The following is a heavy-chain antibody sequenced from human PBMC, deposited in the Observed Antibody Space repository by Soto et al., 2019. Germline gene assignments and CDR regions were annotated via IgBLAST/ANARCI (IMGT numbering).Heavy chain of an antibody. Sequence: QVQLVPAGAEVKKPGASVKVFCKASGYNFTRYDINRVRHATGAGREWMGWRNPNSGNTCYAHKFQGRVTMTRNTSISTAYMELSSLRSEDTAVYYCASVPRRRAVDGRNDYWGQGTLVTVSS. CDR1: GYNFTRYD. V-gene: IGHV1-8*01. CDR2: RNPNSGNT. J-gene: IGHJ4*02. CDR3: ASVPRRRAVDGRNDY. D-gene: IGHD6-19*01.